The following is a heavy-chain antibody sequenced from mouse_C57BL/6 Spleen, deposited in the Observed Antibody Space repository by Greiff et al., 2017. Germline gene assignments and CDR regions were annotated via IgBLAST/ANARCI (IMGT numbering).Heavy chain of an antibody. CDR2: IDPSDSYT. CDR1: GYTFTSYW. CDR3: ARSYYYGSSDWYFDV. D-gene: IGHD1-1*01. Sequence: QVQLQQPGAELVMPGASVKLSCKASGYTFTSYWMHWVKQRPGQGLEWIGEIDPSDSYTNYNQKFKGKSTLTVDKSSSTAYIQLSSLTSEDAAVYYCARSYYYGSSDWYFDVWGTGTTVTVSS. J-gene: IGHJ1*03. V-gene: IGHV1-69*01.